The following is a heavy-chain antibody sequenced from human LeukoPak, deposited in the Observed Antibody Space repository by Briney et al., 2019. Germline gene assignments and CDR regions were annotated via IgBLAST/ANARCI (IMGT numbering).Heavy chain of an antibody. D-gene: IGHD1-26*01. J-gene: IGHJ6*02. CDR2: ISGVYDNI. Sequence: GGSLRLSCAASGFTFSSYAMSWVRQAPGKGLEWVSYISGVYDNIFYGNSVKGRFTISRDNAKKSVYLQMNSLRAEDTAVYYCARGGAHGMDVWGQGTTVTVSS. V-gene: IGHV3-21*04. CDR3: ARGGAHGMDV. CDR1: GFTFSSYA.